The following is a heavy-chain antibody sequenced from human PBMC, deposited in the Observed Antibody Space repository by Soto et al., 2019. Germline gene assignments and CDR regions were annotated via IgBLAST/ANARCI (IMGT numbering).Heavy chain of an antibody. CDR2: ISGSGGST. D-gene: IGHD4-17*01. CDR3: ASGDRGVFDL. Sequence: GGSLKLSCAASGVTFSSYAMSWVRQGPGKELEWVSAISGSGGSTYYANSVKGRFTISRDNSKNTLYLQMNSLRAEDTAVYYCASGDRGVFDLWGQGTIVTVSS. CDR1: GVTFSSYA. J-gene: IGHJ3*01. V-gene: IGHV3-23*01.